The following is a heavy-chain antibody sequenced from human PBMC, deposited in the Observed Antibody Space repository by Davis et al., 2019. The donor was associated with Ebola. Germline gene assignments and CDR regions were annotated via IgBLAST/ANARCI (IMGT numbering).Heavy chain of an antibody. CDR2: ISAYNGNT. CDR1: GYTFRNSA. D-gene: IGHD1-26*01. J-gene: IGHJ3*02. Sequence: ASVKVSCKASGYTFRNSAISWVRQAPGQGLEWMGWISAYNGNTNYAQILQGRVTMTTDTSTGTAYMELRSLRSDDTAVYFCARTSMVGTTTTASDIWGQGTKVTVSS. V-gene: IGHV1-18*01. CDR3: ARTSMVGTTTTASDI.